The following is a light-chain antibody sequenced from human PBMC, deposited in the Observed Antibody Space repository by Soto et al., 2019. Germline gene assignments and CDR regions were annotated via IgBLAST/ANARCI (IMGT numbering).Light chain of an antibody. CDR3: QQYGSSPFT. Sequence: EIVLTQSPGTLSLSPGERATLSCRASQSVSSSYLAWYQQKPGQAPRLLIYDASIRATGIPDRFSGSGSGTDFTLTISRLEPEDFAVFYCQQYGSSPFTFGQGTELEIK. V-gene: IGKV3-20*01. CDR2: DAS. J-gene: IGKJ2*01. CDR1: QSVSSSY.